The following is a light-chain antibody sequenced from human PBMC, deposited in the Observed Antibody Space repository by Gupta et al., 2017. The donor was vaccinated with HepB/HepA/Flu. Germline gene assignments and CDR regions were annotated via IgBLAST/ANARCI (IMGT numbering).Light chain of an antibody. V-gene: IGLV2-23*02. J-gene: IGLJ2*01. Sequence: SVLTQPASVPGSPGQSITTSCTGTSSDVGNYKFVSRYQQHPGNAPKLLIYEVTKLPSGVSYRFSGSKSGNTASLTISGLQAEDESDYFCYSHAGRKVFGGGTKLTVL. CDR1: SSDVGNYKF. CDR2: EVT. CDR3: YSHAGRKV.